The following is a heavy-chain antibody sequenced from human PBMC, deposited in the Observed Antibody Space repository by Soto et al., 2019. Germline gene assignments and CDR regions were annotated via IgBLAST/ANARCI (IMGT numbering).Heavy chain of an antibody. Sequence: GGSLRLSCAASGFTFSDYYMSWIRQAPGKGLEWVSYISSSGSTMYYADSVQGRFTISRDNAKNSLYLQMNSLRAEDTAVYYCARDRTSGITMVRGVTPHFDYWGQGTLVTVSS. V-gene: IGHV3-11*01. J-gene: IGHJ4*02. CDR1: GFTFSDYY. D-gene: IGHD3-10*01. CDR3: ARDRTSGITMVRGVTPHFDY. CDR2: ISSSGSTM.